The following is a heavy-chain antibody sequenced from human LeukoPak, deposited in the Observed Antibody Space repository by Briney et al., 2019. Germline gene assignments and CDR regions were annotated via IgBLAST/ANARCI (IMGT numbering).Heavy chain of an antibody. CDR2: ISWNSGSI. J-gene: IGHJ4*02. CDR3: AKDMWAGYYDSSGYRPRSFDY. CDR1: GFTFDDYA. V-gene: IGHV3-9*01. Sequence: PGGSLRLSCAASGFTFDDYAMHWDRQAPGKGLEWVSGISWNSGSIGYADSVKGRFTISRDNAKNSLYLQMNSLRAEDTALYYCAKDMWAGYYDSSGYRPRSFDYWGQGTLDTVSS. D-gene: IGHD3-22*01.